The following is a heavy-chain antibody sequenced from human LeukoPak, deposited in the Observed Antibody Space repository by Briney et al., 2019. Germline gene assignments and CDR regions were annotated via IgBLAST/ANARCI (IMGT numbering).Heavy chain of an antibody. CDR1: GGSISSYY. V-gene: IGHV4-59*08. J-gene: IGHJ5*02. Sequence: SETLSLTCTVSGGSISSYYWSWIRQPPGKRLEWIGYIYPSGSTDYNPSLKSRVTISADTSKNQFSLKLSSVTAADTAVYYCARHAGYYFDSGRSFDPWGQGTLVTVSS. D-gene: IGHD3-10*01. CDR3: ARHAGYYFDSGRSFDP. CDR2: IYPSGST.